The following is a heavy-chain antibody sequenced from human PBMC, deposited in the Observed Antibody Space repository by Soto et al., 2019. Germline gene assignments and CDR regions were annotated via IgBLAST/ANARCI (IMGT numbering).Heavy chain of an antibody. CDR1: GFTFTSYG. CDR3: ARTDTGGTYFEF. V-gene: IGHV3-23*01. D-gene: IGHD3-16*01. Sequence: EVQMLESGGGLVQPGGSLRLSCAASGFTFTSYGMNWVRQAPGKGLEWVSSISGSGYSTYYADSVKGRFTISRDNSKNTLYLQMESLRAEDSAVYFCARTDTGGTYFEFWGRGTLVTVSS. CDR2: ISGSGYST. J-gene: IGHJ4*02.